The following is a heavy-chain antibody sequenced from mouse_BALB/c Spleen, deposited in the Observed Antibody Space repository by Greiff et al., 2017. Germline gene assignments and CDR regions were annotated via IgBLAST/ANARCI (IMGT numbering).Heavy chain of an antibody. CDR3: ARSRYYYGSSLAY. D-gene: IGHD1-1*01. CDR2: INPSTGYT. Sequence: VQGVESGAELAKPGASVKMSCKASGYTFTSYWMHWVKQRPGQGLEWIGYINPSTGYTEYNQKFKDKATLTADKSSSTAYMQLSSLTSEDSAVYYCARSRYYYGSSLAYWGQGTLVTVSA. CDR1: GYTFTSYW. V-gene: IGHV1-7*01. J-gene: IGHJ3*01.